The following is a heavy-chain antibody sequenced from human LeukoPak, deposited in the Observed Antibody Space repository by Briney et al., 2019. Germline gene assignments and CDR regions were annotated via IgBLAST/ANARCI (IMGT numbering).Heavy chain of an antibody. D-gene: IGHD4-17*01. CDR3: ARLDYGEYRPLTFDY. V-gene: IGHV1-2*02. CDR2: INPNSGGT. Sequence: ASVKVSCKASGYTFTGYYMHWVRQAPGQGLEWMGWINPNSGGTNYAQKFQGRVTMTRDTSISTAYMELSRLRPDDTAVYYCARLDYGEYRPLTFDYWGQGTLVTVSS. J-gene: IGHJ4*02. CDR1: GYTFTGYY.